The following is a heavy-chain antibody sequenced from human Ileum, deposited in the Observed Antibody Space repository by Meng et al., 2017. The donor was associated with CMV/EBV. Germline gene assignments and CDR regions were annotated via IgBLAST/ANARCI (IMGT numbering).Heavy chain of an antibody. V-gene: IGHV4-39*07. J-gene: IGHJ5*02. CDR3: ARDHTTMINDAGLGYFRLDP. Sequence: SSNYWAGIRKTAGGGLEWMGNILKSGRTCCNSSLKSRVTTSVDTYKNQFSLKLRSVTAADTAVYYCARDHTTMINDAGLGYFRLDPWGQGALVTVSS. CDR2: ILKSGRT. D-gene: IGHD3-9*01. CDR1: SSNY.